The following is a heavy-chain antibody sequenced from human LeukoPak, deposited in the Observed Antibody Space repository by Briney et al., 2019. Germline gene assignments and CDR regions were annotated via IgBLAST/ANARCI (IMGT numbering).Heavy chain of an antibody. CDR3: ARYEEYYGMDV. V-gene: IGHV5-51*01. J-gene: IGHJ6*02. Sequence: GESLKISCKGSEYSFTSYWIDWVRQVPGKGLEWMGIIYPGDSDIRYSPSFQGQVTISADKSISTAYLQWSSLKASDTAMYYCARYEEYYGMDVWGQGTTVTVSS. CDR2: IYPGDSDI. CDR1: EYSFTSYW. D-gene: IGHD3-16*01.